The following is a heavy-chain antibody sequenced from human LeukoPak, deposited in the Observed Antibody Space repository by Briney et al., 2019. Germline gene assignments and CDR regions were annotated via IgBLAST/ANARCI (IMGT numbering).Heavy chain of an antibody. CDR1: GFTFSSYG. CDR3: AKEYSGYDFDY. J-gene: IGHJ4*02. CDR2: IWYDGSNK. D-gene: IGHD5-12*01. V-gene: IGHV3-33*06. Sequence: GGSLRLSCAASGFTFSSYGMHWVRQAPGKGLEWVAVIWYDGSNKYYADSVKGRFTISRDNSKNTLYLQMNSLRAEDTAVYYCAKEYSGYDFDYWGQGTLVTVSS.